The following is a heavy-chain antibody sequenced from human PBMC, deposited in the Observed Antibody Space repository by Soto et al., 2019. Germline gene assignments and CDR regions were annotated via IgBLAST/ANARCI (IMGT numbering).Heavy chain of an antibody. J-gene: IGHJ4*02. CDR2: LHADNGDT. V-gene: IGHV1-3*01. Sequence: QVQLVQSGAEVKRPGASVKISCKASGYTMNKYNMHWVRQAPGQSLKWMGWLHADNGDTKYSPRFQGRVTLNWDTSASTAYMELSSLRSEDTAMYYCARDGDNRAHFDYWGQGTLVSVSS. D-gene: IGHD1-1*01. CDR3: ARDGDNRAHFDY. CDR1: GYTMNKYN.